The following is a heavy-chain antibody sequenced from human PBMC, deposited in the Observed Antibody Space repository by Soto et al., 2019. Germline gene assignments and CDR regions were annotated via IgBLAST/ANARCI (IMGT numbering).Heavy chain of an antibody. V-gene: IGHV1-18*01. J-gene: IGHJ5*02. Sequence: QVQLVQSGAEVKKPGASVKVSCKASGYTFTSYGISWVRQAPGQGLEWMGWISAYNGNTNYAQKLQGRVTMTTDTSTSTAYMVLRSLTSDDTAVYYCAREGIWNWNNPYNWFDPWGQGTLVTVSS. CDR3: AREGIWNWNNPYNWFDP. D-gene: IGHD2-8*02. CDR2: ISAYNGNT. CDR1: GYTFTSYG.